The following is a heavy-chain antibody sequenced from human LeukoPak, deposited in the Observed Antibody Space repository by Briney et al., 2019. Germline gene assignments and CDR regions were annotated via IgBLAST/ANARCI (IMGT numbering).Heavy chain of an antibody. V-gene: IGHV4-34*01. CDR2: IYHSGST. Sequence: SETLSLTCAVYGGSFSGYYWSWIRQPPGKGLEWIGYIYHSGSTYYNPSLKSRVTISVDRSKNQFSLKLSSVTAADTAVYYCARRGRYFDYWGQGTLVTVSS. CDR1: GGSFSGYY. J-gene: IGHJ4*02. CDR3: ARRGRYFDY.